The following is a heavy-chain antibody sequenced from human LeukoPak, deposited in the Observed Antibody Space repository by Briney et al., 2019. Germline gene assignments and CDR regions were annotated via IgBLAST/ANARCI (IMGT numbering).Heavy chain of an antibody. V-gene: IGHV4-4*07. CDR3: ARDFLLQSEGLFDY. CDR2: FYISGST. D-gene: IGHD4-11*01. CDR1: GGSIRSYF. J-gene: IGHJ4*02. Sequence: SETLSLTCSVSGGSIRSYFWSWIRQPAGKGLEWIGRFYISGSTNYNPSLKSRVTMSVDTSKNQFSLRLNSVTAADTAVYHCARDFLLQSEGLFDYWGQGTLVTVSS.